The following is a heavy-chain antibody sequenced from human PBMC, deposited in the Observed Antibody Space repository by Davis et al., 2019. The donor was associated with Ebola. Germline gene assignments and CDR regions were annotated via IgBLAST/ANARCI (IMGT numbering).Heavy chain of an antibody. CDR2: INHSGST. D-gene: IGHD5-12*01. CDR3: ARGGWWLRSRGSFDY. CDR1: GFTFSNAW. Sequence: GSLRLSCAASGFTFSNAWMSWIRQPPGKGLEWIGEINHSGSTNYNPSLKSRVTISVDTSKNQFSLKLSSVTAADTAVYYCARGGWWLRSRGSFDYWGQGTLVTVSS. V-gene: IGHV4-34*01. J-gene: IGHJ4*02.